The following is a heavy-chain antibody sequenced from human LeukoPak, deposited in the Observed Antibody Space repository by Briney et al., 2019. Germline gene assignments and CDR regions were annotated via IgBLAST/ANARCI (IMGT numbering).Heavy chain of an antibody. D-gene: IGHD5-24*01. CDR1: GGSISSSSYY. CDR2: IYYSGST. CDR3: ARRLSWLRGTYFYGMDV. J-gene: IGHJ6*02. Sequence: SETLSLTCTVSGGSISSSSYYWGWIRQPPGKGLEWIGSIYYSGSTYYNPSLKSRVTISVDTSKNQFSLKLSSVTAADTAVYYYARRLSWLRGTYFYGMDVWGQGTTVNVSS. V-gene: IGHV4-39*01.